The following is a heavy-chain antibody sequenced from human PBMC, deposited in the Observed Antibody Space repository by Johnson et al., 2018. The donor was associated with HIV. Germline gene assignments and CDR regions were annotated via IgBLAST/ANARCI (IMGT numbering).Heavy chain of an antibody. CDR2: ISWNSGSI. D-gene: IGHD5-18*01. Sequence: VQLVESGGGVVRPGGSLRLSCVASGFTFDDYAMHWVRQAPGKGLEWVSGISWNSGSIGYADSVKGRFPISRDNAKNSLYLQMNSLRAEDTALYYCARVRGYSYVLDAFDIWGQGTMVTVSS. CDR1: GFTFDDYA. J-gene: IGHJ3*02. V-gene: IGHV3-9*01. CDR3: ARVRGYSYVLDAFDI.